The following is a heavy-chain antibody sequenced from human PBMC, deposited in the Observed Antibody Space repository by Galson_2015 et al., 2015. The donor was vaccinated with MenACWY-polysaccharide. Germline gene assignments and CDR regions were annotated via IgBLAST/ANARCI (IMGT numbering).Heavy chain of an antibody. D-gene: IGHD2-2*01. J-gene: IGHJ4*02. CDR2: ISGSGGST. V-gene: IGHV3-23*01. CDR1: GFTFSSCA. CDR3: AKAYIVVIPDAAYDC. Sequence: SLRLSCAASGFTFSSCAMSWVRQAPGRGLEWVSGISGSGGSTYYADAVKGRFTISRDNSKNTLYLQMDSLRAEDTAIYYCAKAYIVVIPDAAYDCWGQGALVTVSS.